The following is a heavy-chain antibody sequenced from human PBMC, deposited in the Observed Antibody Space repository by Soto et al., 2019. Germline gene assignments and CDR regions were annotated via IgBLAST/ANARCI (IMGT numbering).Heavy chain of an antibody. CDR1: GFTVSTSR. J-gene: IGHJ4*02. Sequence: DVQVVESGGGLVLPGGSLRLSCAASGFTVSTSRMSWFRQAPGKGLEWVSVIYSGGNTYYADSVKGRFTISRDNSQNTLYIQMNSPSAEDPAVYYCASERRGDGNAALWGQGTLVTVSS. CDR3: ASERRGDGNAAL. D-gene: IGHD2-15*01. CDR2: IYSGGNT. V-gene: IGHV3-66*01.